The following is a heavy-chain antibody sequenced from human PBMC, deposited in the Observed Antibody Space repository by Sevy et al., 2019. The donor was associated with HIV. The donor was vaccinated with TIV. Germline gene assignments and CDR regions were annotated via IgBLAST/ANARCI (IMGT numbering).Heavy chain of an antibody. CDR2: ISPYKGTT. D-gene: IGHD3-16*01. V-gene: IGHV1-18*01. CDR1: GYIFTSYG. Sequence: ASVKVSCKASGYIFTSYGISWVRQAPGRGLEWVGWISPYKGTTNYAQNFQGRVTMTTDTSTFTVYMQLRSLRSDDTAIYDCARDRDYDYIWGTFPYRDFWGQGTLVTVSS. CDR3: ARDRDYDYIWGTFPYRDF. J-gene: IGHJ4*02.